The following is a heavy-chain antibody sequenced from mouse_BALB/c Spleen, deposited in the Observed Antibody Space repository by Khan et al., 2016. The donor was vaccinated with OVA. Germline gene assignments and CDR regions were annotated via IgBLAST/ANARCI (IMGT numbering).Heavy chain of an antibody. CDR2: IYPGDGRT. CDR3: AISYYGSFWYFDV. J-gene: IGHJ1*01. V-gene: IGHV1S56*01. CDR1: GNTFKSYY. D-gene: IGHD1-1*01. Sequence: QVQLQQSGPELVKPGASVKMSCKASGNTFKSYYIHWVKQRPGQGLEWIGWIYPGDGRTKYNEKFKGKTTLTADKSSSTANMFLSSLTSEDSAIYFCAISYYGSFWYFDVWGAGTTVTVSS.